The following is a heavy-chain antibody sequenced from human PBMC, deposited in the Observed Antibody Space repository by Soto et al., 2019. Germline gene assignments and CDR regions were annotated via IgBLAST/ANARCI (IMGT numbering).Heavy chain of an antibody. V-gene: IGHV3-30*18. CDR1: GFTFSSYG. CDR3: AKGRGDTAMVPFDY. CDR2: ISYDGSNK. Sequence: SLRLSCAASGFTFSSYGMHWVRQAPGKGLEWVAVISYDGSNKYYADSVKGRFTISRDNSKNTLYLQMNSLRAEDTAVYYCAKGRGDTAMVPFDYWGQGTLVTVSS. J-gene: IGHJ4*02. D-gene: IGHD5-18*01.